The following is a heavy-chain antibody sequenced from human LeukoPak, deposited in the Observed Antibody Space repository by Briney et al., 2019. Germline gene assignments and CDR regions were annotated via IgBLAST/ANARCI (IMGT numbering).Heavy chain of an antibody. CDR2: IYQSGST. J-gene: IGHJ4*02. CDR3: ARRTLALNPLFDY. Sequence: SGTLSLTCAVSGGSISSSNWWSWVRQPPGKGLEWIGEIYQSGSTSYNPSLKSRVTISVDKSKNQFSLKVNSVTAADTAVYYCARRTLALNPLFDYWGQGTLVTVSS. D-gene: IGHD1-14*01. V-gene: IGHV4-4*02. CDR1: GGSISSSNW.